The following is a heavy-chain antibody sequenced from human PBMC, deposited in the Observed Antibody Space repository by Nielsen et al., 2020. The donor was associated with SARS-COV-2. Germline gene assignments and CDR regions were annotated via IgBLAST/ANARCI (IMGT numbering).Heavy chain of an antibody. J-gene: IGHJ6*02. CDR3: ARDYHYYGSGSYYGYYYYGMDV. D-gene: IGHD3-10*01. V-gene: IGHV4-31*02. CDR2: IYYSGST. Sequence: WIRQPPGKGLEWIGYIYYSGSTYYNPSLKSRVTISVDTSKNQFSLKLSSVTAADTAVYYCARDYHYYGSGSYYGYYYYGMDVWGQGTTVTVSS.